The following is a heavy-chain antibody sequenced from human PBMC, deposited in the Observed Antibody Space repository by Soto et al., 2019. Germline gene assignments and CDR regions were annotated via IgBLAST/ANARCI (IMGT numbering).Heavy chain of an antibody. J-gene: IGHJ4*02. Sequence: SETLSLTCTVSGGSISSGGYYWSWIRQHPGKGLEWIGYIYYSGSTYYNPSLKSRVTISVDTSKNQFSLKLSSVTAADTAVYYCARTPNRYDFWSGYYPRGVDYWGQGTLVTVSS. D-gene: IGHD3-3*01. CDR2: IYYSGST. V-gene: IGHV4-31*03. CDR3: ARTPNRYDFWSGYYPRGVDY. CDR1: GGSISSGGYY.